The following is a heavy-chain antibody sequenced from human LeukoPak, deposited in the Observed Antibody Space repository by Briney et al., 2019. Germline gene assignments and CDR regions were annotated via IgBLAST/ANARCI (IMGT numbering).Heavy chain of an antibody. J-gene: IGHJ4*02. V-gene: IGHV3-7*01. D-gene: IGHD1-26*01. CDR2: IKQDGSEK. Sequence: PGGSLRLSCAASGFTFSSYWMSWVRQAPGKGLEWVANIKQDGSEKYYVDSVKGRFTISRDNAKNSLYLQMNSLRAEDTAVYYCARVAVGAPNFYYFDYWGQGTLVTVSS. CDR1: GFTFSSYW. CDR3: ARVAVGAPNFYYFDY.